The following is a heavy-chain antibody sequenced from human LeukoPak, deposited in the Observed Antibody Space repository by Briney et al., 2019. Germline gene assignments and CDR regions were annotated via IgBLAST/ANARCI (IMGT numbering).Heavy chain of an antibody. D-gene: IGHD3-3*01. J-gene: IGHJ4*02. CDR2: ISYDGSNK. V-gene: IGHV3-30*04. CDR3: ARLSHKITIFGVVTPYYFDY. CDR1: GFTFSSYA. Sequence: PGGSLRLSCAASGFTFSSYAMHWVRQAPGKGLEWVAVISYDGSNKYYADSVKGRFTISRDNSKNTLYLQMNSLRAEDTAVYYCARLSHKITIFGVVTPYYFDYWGQGTLVTVSS.